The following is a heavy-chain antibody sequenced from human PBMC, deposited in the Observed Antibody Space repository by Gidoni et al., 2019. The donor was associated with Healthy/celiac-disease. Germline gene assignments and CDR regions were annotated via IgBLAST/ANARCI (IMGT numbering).Heavy chain of an antibody. CDR2: IYHSGST. CDR1: GYSISSGYY. CDR3: ARGAPYYYGMDV. J-gene: IGHJ6*02. Sequence: QVQLQESGPGLVKPSETLSLTCAVSGYSISSGYYWGWIRQPPGKGLEWIGSIYHSGSTYYNPSLKSRVTISVDTSKNQFSLKLSSVTAADTAVYYCARGAPYYYGMDVWGQGTTVTVSS. V-gene: IGHV4-38-2*01.